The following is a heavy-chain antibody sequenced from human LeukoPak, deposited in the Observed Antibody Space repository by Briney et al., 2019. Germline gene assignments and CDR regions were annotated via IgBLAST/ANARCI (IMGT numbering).Heavy chain of an antibody. Sequence: GGSLRLSCAASGFTYSSYWMSWVRQAPGKGLEWVANIKEDGSEKYYLHSVKGRFTISRDNAKNALYLQMNSLRAEDTAMYYCARKGYGDYWGQGTLVTVSS. D-gene: IGHD5-12*01. V-gene: IGHV3-7*03. CDR1: GFTYSSYW. J-gene: IGHJ4*02. CDR3: ARKGYGDY. CDR2: IKEDGSEK.